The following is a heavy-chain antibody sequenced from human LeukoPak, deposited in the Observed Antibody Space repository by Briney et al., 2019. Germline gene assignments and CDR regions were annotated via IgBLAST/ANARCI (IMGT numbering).Heavy chain of an antibody. CDR1: GGSISSYY. J-gene: IGHJ2*01. D-gene: IGHD3-22*01. CDR3: ARFISGSANWYFDL. V-gene: IGHV4-4*07. CDR2: IYTSGST. Sequence: SETLSLTCTVSGGSISSYYWSWIRQPAGKGLEWIGRIYTSGSTNYNPSLKSRVTISVEKSKNQFSLKLSSVTAADTAVYFCARFISGSANWYFDLWGRGTLVTVSS.